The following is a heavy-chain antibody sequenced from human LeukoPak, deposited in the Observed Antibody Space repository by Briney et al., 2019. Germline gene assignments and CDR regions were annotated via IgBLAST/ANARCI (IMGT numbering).Heavy chain of an antibody. CDR1: GFIIGSYW. Sequence: VSLRLSCVASGFIIGSYWMSWVRQAPGKGLEWVANIRQDGSEKYYVDSVKGRLTISRDNAKNSMYLQMNNLTAANTAIYYCARAGYYGDDAFDLWGQGTRVTVSS. D-gene: IGHD2/OR15-2a*01. V-gene: IGHV3-7*01. J-gene: IGHJ3*01. CDR2: IRQDGSEK. CDR3: ARAGYYGDDAFDL.